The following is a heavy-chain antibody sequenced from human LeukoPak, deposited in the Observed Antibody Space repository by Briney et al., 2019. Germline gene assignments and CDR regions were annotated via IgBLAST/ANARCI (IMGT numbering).Heavy chain of an antibody. CDR1: GDSFSSVTDY. V-gene: IGHV4-39*07. J-gene: IGHJ3*02. Sequence: SETLSLTCTVSGDSFSSVTDYWAWIRQPPGKGLEWIASGDYSGSTYYNPSLKSRVTISVDTSKNQFSLKLSSVTAADTAVYYCARDLGKWPHVAFDIWGQGTLVTVSS. CDR2: GDYSGST. D-gene: IGHD5-24*01. CDR3: ARDLGKWPHVAFDI.